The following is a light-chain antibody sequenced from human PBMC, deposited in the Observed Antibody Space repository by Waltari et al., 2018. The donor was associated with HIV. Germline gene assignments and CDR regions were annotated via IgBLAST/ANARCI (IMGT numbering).Light chain of an antibody. Sequence: QSVLPQPPSVSGAPGQRVTIPCTGSSSHIGAGFDVPWYQQLPGIAPKLLIYAATNRHSGVPDRCSCSKSGTSASLAITGLQAEDEAYYYCQSYDSSLSSYVFASGTRVTVL. CDR1: SSHIGAGFD. J-gene: IGLJ1*01. CDR3: QSYDSSLSSYV. CDR2: AAT. V-gene: IGLV1-40*01.